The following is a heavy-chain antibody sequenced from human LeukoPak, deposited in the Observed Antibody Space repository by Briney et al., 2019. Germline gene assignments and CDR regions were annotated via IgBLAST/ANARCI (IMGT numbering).Heavy chain of an antibody. CDR2: ISSSGSTI. Sequence: GGTLRLSCAASGFTFSDHYMSWIRQAPGKGLEWVSYISSSGSTIYYADSVKCRFTISRDNAKNSLYLQMNSLRAEDTAVYYCARAQGIAAGDVWGKGTTVTISS. CDR3: ARAQGIAAGDV. V-gene: IGHV3-11*01. CDR1: GFTFSDHY. D-gene: IGHD6-13*01. J-gene: IGHJ6*04.